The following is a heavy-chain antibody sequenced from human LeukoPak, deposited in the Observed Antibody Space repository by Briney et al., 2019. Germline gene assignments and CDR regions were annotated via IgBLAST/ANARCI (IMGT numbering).Heavy chain of an antibody. J-gene: IGHJ5*02. CDR1: GFTFSSYA. Sequence: PGGSLRLSCAASGFTFSSYAMHWVRQAPGKGLEYVSAISSNGGSTYYANSVKGRFTISRDNSRNTLYLQMGSLSAEDMAVYYCARGHNWNYGWFDPWGQGTLVTVSS. CDR3: ARGHNWNYGWFDP. V-gene: IGHV3-64*01. CDR2: ISSNGGST. D-gene: IGHD1-7*01.